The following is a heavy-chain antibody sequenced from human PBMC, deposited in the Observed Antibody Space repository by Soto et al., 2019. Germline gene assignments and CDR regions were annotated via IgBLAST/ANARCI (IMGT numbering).Heavy chain of an antibody. D-gene: IGHD4-17*01. Sequence: ASVKVSCKASGGTFSSYTISWVRQAPGQGLEWMGRIIPNHGNTNYAQKLQGRVTMTTDTSTSTAYMELRSLRSDDTAVYYCARGGGLTVTSTWGQGTLVTVSS. CDR3: ARGGGLTVTST. J-gene: IGHJ5*02. V-gene: IGHV1-18*01. CDR2: IIPNHGNT. CDR1: GGTFSSYT.